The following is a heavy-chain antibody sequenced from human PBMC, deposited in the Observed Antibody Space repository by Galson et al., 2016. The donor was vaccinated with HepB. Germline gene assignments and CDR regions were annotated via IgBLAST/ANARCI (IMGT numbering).Heavy chain of an antibody. D-gene: IGHD5-12*01. CDR3: ARDSGYDYSLRY. CDR2: IYYSGST. Sequence: SETLSLTCTVSGGSINSTRSYWGWIRQPPGKGLEWIGNIYYSGSTYYNPSLKSRVTISVDTSKNQFSLKLSSVTAADTAVYYCARDSGYDYSLRYWGQGTLVTVSS. V-gene: IGHV4-39*07. J-gene: IGHJ4*02. CDR1: GGSINSTRSY.